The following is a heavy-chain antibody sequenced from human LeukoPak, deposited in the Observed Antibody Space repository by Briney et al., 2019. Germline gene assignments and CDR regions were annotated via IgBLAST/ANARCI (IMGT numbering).Heavy chain of an antibody. CDR2: IKSKTDGGTT. D-gene: IGHD4-11*01. J-gene: IGHJ6*02. V-gene: IGHV3-15*07. CDR3: TTEPPTVTTIYYYGMGV. Sequence: GGSLRLSCAASGFTFSNAWINWVRQAPGKGLEWVGRIKSKTDGGTTDYAAPVKGRFTISRDDSKTTLYLQMNSLKTEDTAVYYCTTEPPTVTTIYYYGMGVWGQGTTVTVSS. CDR1: GFTFSNAW.